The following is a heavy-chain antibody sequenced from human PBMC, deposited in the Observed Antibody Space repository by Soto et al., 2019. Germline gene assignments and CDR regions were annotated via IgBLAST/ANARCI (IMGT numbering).Heavy chain of an antibody. D-gene: IGHD6-13*01. Sequence: EEQLLESGGGLVQPGGSLRLSCAASGFSFSSYAMTWVRQAPGKGLECVSAFSDGGSNTYYTDSVKGRFTISRDNSKNTLFLQMNSLRAEDTAVYYCGILRSVSWYTGYYFESWGQGTLVTVSS. CDR3: GILRSVSWYTGYYFES. V-gene: IGHV3-23*01. CDR2: FSDGGSNT. CDR1: GFSFSSYA. J-gene: IGHJ4*02.